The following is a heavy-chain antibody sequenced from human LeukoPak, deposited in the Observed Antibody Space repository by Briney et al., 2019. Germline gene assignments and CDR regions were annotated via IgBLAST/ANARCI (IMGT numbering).Heavy chain of an antibody. Sequence: GGSLRLSCAASGFTFSSYSMNWVRQAPGKGLEWVSSISSSSYIYYADSVKGRFTISRDNAKNSLYLQMNSLRAEDTAVYYCARDPYTDCGGDCYTGYWGQGTLVTVSS. CDR2: ISSSSYI. D-gene: IGHD2-21*02. V-gene: IGHV3-21*01. CDR3: ARDPYTDCGGDCYTGY. J-gene: IGHJ4*02. CDR1: GFTFSSYS.